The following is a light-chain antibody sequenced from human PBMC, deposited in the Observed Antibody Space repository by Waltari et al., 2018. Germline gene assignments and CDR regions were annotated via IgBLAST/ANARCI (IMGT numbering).Light chain of an antibody. CDR3: QQYYSTPRT. CDR1: QSALYRSNNQNY. CDR2: WAS. J-gene: IGKJ1*01. V-gene: IGKV4-1*01. Sequence: DIVMTQSPDSLAVSLAQRATTNCKSSQSALYRSNNQNYLAWYQQKPGQPPKLLIYWASTRESGVADRFSGSGSGTDFTLTISSLQAEDVAVYYCQQYYSTPRTFGQGTKVEIK.